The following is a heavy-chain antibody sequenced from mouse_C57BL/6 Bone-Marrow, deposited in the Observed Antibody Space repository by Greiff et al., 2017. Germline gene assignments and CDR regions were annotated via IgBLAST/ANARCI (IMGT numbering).Heavy chain of an antibody. J-gene: IGHJ3*01. D-gene: IGHD1-1*01. CDR3: ARYYGSSYNLGFAY. CDR2: INPYNGGT. V-gene: IGHV1-19*01. CDR1: GYTFTDYY. Sequence: EVQLQESGPVLVKPGASVKMSCKASGYTFTDYYMNWVKQSHGKSLEWIGVINPYNGGTSYNQKFKGKATLTVDKSSSTAYMELNSLTSEDSAVYYCARYYGSSYNLGFAYWGQGTLVTVSA.